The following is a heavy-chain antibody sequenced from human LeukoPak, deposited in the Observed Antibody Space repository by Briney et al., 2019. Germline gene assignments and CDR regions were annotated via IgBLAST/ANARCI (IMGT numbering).Heavy chain of an antibody. J-gene: IGHJ4*02. V-gene: IGHV3-7*01. CDR1: GFTFNNYW. CDR3: ARDCDY. Sequence: GGSLRLSCAVSGFTFNNYWTNWVRQAPGKGLEWVANIKQDGSEKYYVDSVKGRFTISRDNAKNSLYLQMNSLRAEDTAVYYCARDCDYWGQGTLVTVSS. CDR2: IKQDGSEK.